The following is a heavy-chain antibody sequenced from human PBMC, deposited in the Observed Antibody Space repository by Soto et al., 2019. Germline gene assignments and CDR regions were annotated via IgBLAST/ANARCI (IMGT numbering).Heavy chain of an antibody. V-gene: IGHV3-21*01. CDR2: ISSSSSYI. J-gene: IGHJ5*02. Sequence: EVQLVESGGGLVKPGGSLRLSCAASGFTFSSYSMNWVRQAPGKGLEWVSSISSSSSYIYYADSVKGRFTISRDNAKNSLYLQMNSLRAEDTAVYYCASFVPIMGTVGRDWFDPWGQGTLVTVSS. CDR1: GFTFSSYS. CDR3: ASFVPIMGTVGRDWFDP. D-gene: IGHD4-17*01.